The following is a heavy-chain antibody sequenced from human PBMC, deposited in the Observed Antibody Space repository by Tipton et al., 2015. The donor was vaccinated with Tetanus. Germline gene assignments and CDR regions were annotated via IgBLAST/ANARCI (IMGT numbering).Heavy chain of an antibody. D-gene: IGHD6-6*01. CDR1: GGSISSGDYS. CDR2: IYDSGST. Sequence: TLSLTCAVSGGSISSGDYSWSWIRQPPGKGLEWIGYIYDSGSTYYNPSLKSRVTISVDTSKNQFSLKMNSVTAADTAVYYCAKDQGGGRVVRLNWFDPWGPGTLVTVSS. V-gene: IGHV4-30-2*05. CDR3: AKDQGGGRVVRLNWFDP. J-gene: IGHJ5*02.